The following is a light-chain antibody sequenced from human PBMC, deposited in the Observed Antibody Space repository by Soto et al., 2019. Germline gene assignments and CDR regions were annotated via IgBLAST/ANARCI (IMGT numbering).Light chain of an antibody. V-gene: IGLV2-8*01. J-gene: IGLJ1*01. CDR3: SSYAGSNNYV. Sequence: SVLTQPPSASGSPGQSVTISCTGTSSDVGGYNYVSWYQQHPGKAPKRMIYEVSKRPSGVPDRFSGSKSGNTASLTVSGLQAEDEADYYCSSYAGSNNYVFGTGTKVTVL. CDR1: SSDVGGYNY. CDR2: EVS.